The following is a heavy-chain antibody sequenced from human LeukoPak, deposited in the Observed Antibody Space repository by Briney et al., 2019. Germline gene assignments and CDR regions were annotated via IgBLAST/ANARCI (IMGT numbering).Heavy chain of an antibody. Sequence: SETLSLTCTVSGGSISSYYWSWIRQPPGKGLEWIGYIYYSGSTNYNPSLKSRVTISVDTSKNQFSLKLSSVTAADTAVYYCARMEPLRYFDWLLDSYAFDIWGQGTMVTVSS. CDR3: ARMEPLRYFDWLLDSYAFDI. D-gene: IGHD3-9*01. V-gene: IGHV4-59*01. CDR1: GGSISSYY. J-gene: IGHJ3*02. CDR2: IYYSGST.